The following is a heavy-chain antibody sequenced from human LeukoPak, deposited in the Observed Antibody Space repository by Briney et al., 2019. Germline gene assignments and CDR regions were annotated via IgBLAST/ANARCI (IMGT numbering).Heavy chain of an antibody. CDR3: AVVIGYYYYYMYV. Sequence: SSVKVSCKASGCTFSSYAISWVRQAPGQGLEWMGGIIPIFGTANYAQKFQGRVTITTDESTSTAYMELSSLRSEDTAVYYCAVVIGYYYYYMYVWGKGTTVTVSS. V-gene: IGHV1-69*05. CDR1: GCTFSSYA. J-gene: IGHJ6*03. D-gene: IGHD3-22*01. CDR2: IIPIFGTA.